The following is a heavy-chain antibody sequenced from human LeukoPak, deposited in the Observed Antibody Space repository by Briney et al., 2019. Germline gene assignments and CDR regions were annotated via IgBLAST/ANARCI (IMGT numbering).Heavy chain of an antibody. D-gene: IGHD2-15*01. Sequence: SETLSLTCTVSGGSISSYYWSWIRQPPGKGLEWIGYVYYSGDTNYNPSLKSRVTMSLDTSKNQVSLRLSSVTAADMAVYYCARHPFATPFDYWGRGTLLTVSS. CDR2: VYYSGDT. J-gene: IGHJ4*02. CDR3: ARHPFATPFDY. V-gene: IGHV4-59*08. CDR1: GGSISSYY.